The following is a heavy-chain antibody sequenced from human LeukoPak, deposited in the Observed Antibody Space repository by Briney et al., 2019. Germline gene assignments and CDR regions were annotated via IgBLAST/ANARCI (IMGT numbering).Heavy chain of an antibody. CDR1: GGSISSRSYY. CDR3: AGRLYSSGWYDY. V-gene: IGHV4-39*01. D-gene: IGHD6-19*01. CDR2: IYYSGST. Sequence: PSETLSLTCTVSGGSISSRSYYWGWIRQPPGKGLEWIGSIYYSGSTYYNLSLKSRVTISVDTSKNQFSLKLRSVTAADTAVYYCAGRLYSSGWYDYWGQGTLVTVSS. J-gene: IGHJ4*02.